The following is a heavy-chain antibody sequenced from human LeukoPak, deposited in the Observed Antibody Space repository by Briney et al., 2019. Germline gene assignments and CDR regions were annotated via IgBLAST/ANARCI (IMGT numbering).Heavy chain of an antibody. J-gene: IGHJ3*02. Sequence: ASVKVSCKASGYTFTGYYMHWVRRAPGQGLEWMGWINPNSGGTNYAQKFQGRVTMTRDTSINTAYMELSRLRSDDTAVYYCAREEQLVQIAFDIWGQGTMVTVSS. CDR1: GYTFTGYY. D-gene: IGHD6-13*01. CDR3: AREEQLVQIAFDI. CDR2: INPNSGGT. V-gene: IGHV1-2*02.